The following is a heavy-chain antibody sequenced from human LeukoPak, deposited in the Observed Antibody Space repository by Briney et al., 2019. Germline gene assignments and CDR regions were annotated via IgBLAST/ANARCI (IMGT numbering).Heavy chain of an antibody. D-gene: IGHD6-19*01. CDR1: GFTFHDHA. J-gene: IGHJ4*02. Sequence: GGSLRLSCAASGFTFHDHAMHWVRQIPGKGLEWVSLISRDDVNTYYVDSVKGRFTISRDNSKNSLYLQMNSLRVEDTALYYCARGRQWLIDYWGQGTLVTVSS. CDR2: ISRDDVNT. CDR3: ARGRQWLIDY. V-gene: IGHV3-43D*03.